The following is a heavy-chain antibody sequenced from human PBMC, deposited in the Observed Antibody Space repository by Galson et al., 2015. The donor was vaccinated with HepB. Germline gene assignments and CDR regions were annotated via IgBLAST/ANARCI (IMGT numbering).Heavy chain of an antibody. Sequence: SVKVSCKASGGTFSSYAISWVRQAPGQGLEWMGGIIPIFGIANYAQKFQGRVTITADKSTSTAYMELSSLRSEDTAVYYCARGDIVVVPAAALSFLNYYYYGMDVWGQGTTVTVSS. CDR2: IIPIFGIA. V-gene: IGHV1-69*10. J-gene: IGHJ6*02. CDR1: GGTFSSYA. CDR3: ARGDIVVVPAAALSFLNYYYYGMDV. D-gene: IGHD2-2*01.